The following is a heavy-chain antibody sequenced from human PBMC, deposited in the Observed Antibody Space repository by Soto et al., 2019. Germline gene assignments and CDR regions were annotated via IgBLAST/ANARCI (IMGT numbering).Heavy chain of an antibody. Sequence: ASVKVSCKASGGTFSSYGVSWVRQAPGQGLEWMGRIIPVFGIEHYAQKSQGRVTVTADVSTSTAYMELSGLTSEDTAVYYCARGLSYYDSSGYSDAFDIWGQGTLVTVSS. D-gene: IGHD3-22*01. CDR2: IIPVFGIE. V-gene: IGHV1-69*13. J-gene: IGHJ3*02. CDR3: ARGLSYYDSSGYSDAFDI. CDR1: GGTFSSYG.